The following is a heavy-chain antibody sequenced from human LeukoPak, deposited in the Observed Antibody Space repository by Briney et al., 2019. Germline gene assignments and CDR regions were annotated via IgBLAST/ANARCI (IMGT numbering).Heavy chain of an antibody. CDR2: INTAGST. J-gene: IGHJ3*01. CDR3: ASFRDTDN. CDR1: GLTFSNVW. V-gene: IGHV3-74*01. Sequence: PAGSLRLSCEVSGLTFSNVWMHWVRQAPGQGLVWVSRINTAGSTVYADPVKGRFTISRDNAKNMVYLQMNSLRTEDTAVYYCASFRDTDNWGRGTMVTVSS. D-gene: IGHD2-21*01.